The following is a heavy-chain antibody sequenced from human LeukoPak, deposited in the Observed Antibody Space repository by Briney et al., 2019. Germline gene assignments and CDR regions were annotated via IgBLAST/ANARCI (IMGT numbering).Heavy chain of an antibody. Sequence: SETLSLTCTVSGGSISSGGYYWSWIRQPPGKGLEWIGYIYYSGSTNYNPSLRSRVTISVDTSKNQFSLKLSSVTAADTAVYYCAISGSGVHYYDSSGLAHWGQGTLVTVSS. CDR1: GGSISSGGYY. V-gene: IGHV4-61*08. D-gene: IGHD3-22*01. J-gene: IGHJ4*02. CDR3: AISGSGVHYYDSSGLAH. CDR2: IYYSGST.